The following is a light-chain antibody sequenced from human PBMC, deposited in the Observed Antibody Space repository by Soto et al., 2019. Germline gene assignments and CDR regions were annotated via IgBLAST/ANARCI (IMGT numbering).Light chain of an antibody. CDR1: QSVSSNY. CDR3: QQYGSSPTWT. J-gene: IGKJ1*01. Sequence: EIVMTQSPGTLSLRPGERATLSCRAIQSVSSNYLAWYQQKPGQAPRLLIYGASTRATGIPDRFSGSGSGTDFTITISRLEPEDSAVYYCQQYGSSPTWTFGQGTKVDIK. CDR2: GAS. V-gene: IGKV3-20*01.